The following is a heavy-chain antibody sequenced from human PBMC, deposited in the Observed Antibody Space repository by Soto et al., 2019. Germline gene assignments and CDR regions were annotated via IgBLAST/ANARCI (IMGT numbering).Heavy chain of an antibody. Sequence: PSETLSLTCTVSGGSISSGGYYWSWIRQHPGKGLEWIGYIYYIGSIYYNPSLKSRVTISVDTSKNQFSLKLSSVTAADTAVYYCARSDHYYYDSSGYWDYWGQGTLVTVSS. CDR1: GGSISSGGYY. V-gene: IGHV4-31*03. D-gene: IGHD3-22*01. J-gene: IGHJ4*02. CDR3: ARSDHYYYDSSGYWDY. CDR2: IYYIGSI.